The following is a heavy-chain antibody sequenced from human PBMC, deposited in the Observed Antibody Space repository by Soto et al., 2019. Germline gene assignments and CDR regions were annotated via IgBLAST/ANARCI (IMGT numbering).Heavy chain of an antibody. Sequence: QVQLVQSGAEVKKPGASVRVSCKASGYTFTNYYIDWVRQAPGQGLEWMGIINPNGGSTTYVQKFQGRVTITRDTSTSTVYMELSSLRSEDTAVYDCSRAACTTVTNRLNDVFDVWGRGTMVTVSS. CDR2: INPNGGST. V-gene: IGHV1-46*03. D-gene: IGHD4-4*01. CDR1: GYTFTNYY. J-gene: IGHJ3*01. CDR3: SRAACTTVTNRLNDVFDV.